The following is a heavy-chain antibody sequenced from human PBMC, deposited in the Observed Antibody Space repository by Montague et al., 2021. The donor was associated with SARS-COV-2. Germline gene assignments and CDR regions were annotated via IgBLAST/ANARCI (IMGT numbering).Heavy chain of an antibody. CDR1: GDSISTSTW. CDR2: IFHSGTI. J-gene: IGHJ6*02. V-gene: IGHV4-4*02. Sequence: SETLSLTCRVSGDSISTSTWWTWVRQNPGKGLEWVGEIFHSGTITYNPSLKSRDSISVYKSNNQFSLRLSSLIAADTAVYYCASLSRRTAAGTRDYFGLDVWGQGTTVAVSS. D-gene: IGHD6-13*01. CDR3: ASLSRRTAAGTRDYFGLDV.